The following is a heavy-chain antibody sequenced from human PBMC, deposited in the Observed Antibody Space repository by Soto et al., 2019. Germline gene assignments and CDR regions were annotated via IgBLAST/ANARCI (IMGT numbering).Heavy chain of an antibody. Sequence: ASVKVSCKASGYTFSDYYIHWVRQAPGQGLEWMGWINPNSGGTRYKQNFQGRVTMTRDASTGTAYMELRSLRSDDTAVYYCARDIPSADGYYFDFWGQGTLVTVSS. CDR2: INPNSGGT. V-gene: IGHV1-2*02. CDR3: ARDIPSADGYYFDF. CDR1: GYTFSDYY. D-gene: IGHD6-13*01. J-gene: IGHJ4*02.